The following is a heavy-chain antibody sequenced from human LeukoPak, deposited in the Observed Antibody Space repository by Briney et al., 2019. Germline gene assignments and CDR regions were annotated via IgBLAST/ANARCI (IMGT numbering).Heavy chain of an antibody. CDR2: IYSAGHT. J-gene: IGHJ4*02. Sequence: GGSLRLSCAASGSSISSNYMTWIRQAPGKGLEWVSVIYSAGHTYYADSVNGRFTISRDNSKNTLYFQMNSLTDEDTAVYYCARGVGERFFDYWGQGTLVTVSS. V-gene: IGHV3-66*01. CDR1: GSSISSNY. D-gene: IGHD3-10*01. CDR3: ARGVGERFFDY.